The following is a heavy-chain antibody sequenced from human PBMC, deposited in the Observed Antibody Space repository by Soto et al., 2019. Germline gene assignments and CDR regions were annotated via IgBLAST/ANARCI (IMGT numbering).Heavy chain of an antibody. Sequence: QVQLQESGPGLVKPSQPLSLTCTVSGGSISSGGYYWSWIRQHPGKGLEWIGYIYYSGSTYYNPSLKSRVTISVDTSKNKFSLKLSSVTAADTAVYCCARVFGFGGMDVWGQGTTVTVSS. CDR2: IYYSGST. V-gene: IGHV4-31*03. CDR3: ARVFGFGGMDV. J-gene: IGHJ6*02. CDR1: GGSISSGGYY. D-gene: IGHD3-10*01.